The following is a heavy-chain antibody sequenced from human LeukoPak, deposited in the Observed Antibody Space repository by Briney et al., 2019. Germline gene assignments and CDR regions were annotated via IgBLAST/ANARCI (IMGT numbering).Heavy chain of an antibody. CDR1: GFTIIGYA. CDR3: TRTGLGYRLGNGLDA. Sequence: GGSLRLSCAASGFTIIGYAMYWVRQAPGKGLEFVASISHDATERYRESVKGRFTISRDTSKNNVYLQMNTLRAEDSALYYCTRTGLGYRLGNGLDAWGQGTQVTVSS. J-gene: IGHJ5*02. V-gene: IGHV3-30*04. D-gene: IGHD5-18*01. CDR2: ISHDATE.